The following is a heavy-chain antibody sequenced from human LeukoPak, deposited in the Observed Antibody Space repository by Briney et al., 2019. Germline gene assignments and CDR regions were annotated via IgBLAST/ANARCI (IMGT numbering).Heavy chain of an antibody. CDR1: GFTFSNYA. J-gene: IGHJ4*02. Sequence: GGSLRLSCAASGFTFSNYAMHWVRQAPGKGLERVAVISYDGSNKYYADSVKGRFTISRDNSKNTLYLQMNSLRAEDTAVYYCAKEGEIMVRGFDYWGQGTLVTVSS. D-gene: IGHD3-10*01. CDR2: ISYDGSNK. CDR3: AKEGEIMVRGFDY. V-gene: IGHV3-30*04.